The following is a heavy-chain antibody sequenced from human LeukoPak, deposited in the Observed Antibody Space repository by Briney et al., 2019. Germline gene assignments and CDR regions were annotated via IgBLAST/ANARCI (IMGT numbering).Heavy chain of an antibody. CDR2: ISGSGNTK. CDR1: GFTFSSYE. CDR3: ARKVVGGHFDY. V-gene: IGHV3-48*03. Sequence: HPGGSLRLSCAASGFTFSSYEMNWVRQAPGKGLEWVSYISGSGNTKYYADSVKGRVTISRDNAKNSLHLQMNSLRAEDTAVYYCARKVVGGHFDYWGQGTLVTVSS. J-gene: IGHJ4*02. D-gene: IGHD2-15*01.